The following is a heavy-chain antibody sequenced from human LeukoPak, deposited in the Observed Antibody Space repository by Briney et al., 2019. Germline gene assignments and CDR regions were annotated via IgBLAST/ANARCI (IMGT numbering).Heavy chain of an antibody. D-gene: IGHD6-13*01. CDR3: ARCAIAAAGNDFDY. V-gene: IGHV1-2*02. Sequence: GASVKVSCKASGYTFTGYYMHWVRQAPGQGLEWMGWINPNSGGTNYAQKFQGRVIMTRDTSISTAYMELSRLRSDDTAVYYCARCAIAAAGNDFDYWGQGTLVTVSS. CDR1: GYTFTGYY. CDR2: INPNSGGT. J-gene: IGHJ4*02.